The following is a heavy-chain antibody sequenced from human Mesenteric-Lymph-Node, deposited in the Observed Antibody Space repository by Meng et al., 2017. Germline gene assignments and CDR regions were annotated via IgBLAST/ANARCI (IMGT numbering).Heavy chain of an antibody. V-gene: IGHV4-39*07. D-gene: IGHD2-21*02. CDR1: GGFISSNGFY. CDR2: IYYSGST. CDR3: ARVTAGWFDP. J-gene: IGHJ5*02. Sequence: LQDSVPWLVTPSGTLALTCTVSGGFISSNGFYWDWVRQPPGKGLEWIGSIYYSGSTYYNPSLKSRVTISVDTSKNQFSLKLSSVTAADTAVYYCARVTAGWFDPWGQGTLVTVSS.